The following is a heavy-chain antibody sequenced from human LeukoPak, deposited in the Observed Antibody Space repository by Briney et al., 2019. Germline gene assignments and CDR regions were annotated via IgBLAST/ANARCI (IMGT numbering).Heavy chain of an antibody. J-gene: IGHJ4*02. Sequence: GGSLRLSCAASGFTFSSYAMHWVRQAPGKGLEWVAVISYDGSNKYYADSVKGRFTISRDNAKNSLYLQVNSLRAEDTAVYYCAGGERGWGVDYWGQGTLVTVSS. CDR2: ISYDGSNK. V-gene: IGHV3-30-3*01. CDR3: AGGERGWGVDY. CDR1: GFTFSSYA. D-gene: IGHD7-27*01.